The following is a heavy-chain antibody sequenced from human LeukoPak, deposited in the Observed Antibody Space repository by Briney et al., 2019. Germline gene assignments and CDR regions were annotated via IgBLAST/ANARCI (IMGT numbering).Heavy chain of an antibody. Sequence: GGSLRLSCAASGFTFSTYGMNWVLQAPGKGLEWVSFISSTSSTIYYADSVKGRFTISRDNAKNSLYLQMNSLRAEDTAVYYCARDIVVVVATVYYFDYWGQGTLVTVSS. V-gene: IGHV3-48*01. J-gene: IGHJ4*02. D-gene: IGHD2-15*01. CDR1: GFTFSTYG. CDR2: ISSTSSTI. CDR3: ARDIVVVVATVYYFDY.